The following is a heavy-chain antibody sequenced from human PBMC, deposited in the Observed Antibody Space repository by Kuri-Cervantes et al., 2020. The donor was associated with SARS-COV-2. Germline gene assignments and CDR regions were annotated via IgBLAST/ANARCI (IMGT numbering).Heavy chain of an antibody. CDR1: GYTFTSYA. CDR2: INNNTGNP. D-gene: IGHD2-2*01. CDR3: ARYCSSTSGYAPKTFDY. Sequence: ASVKVSCKASGYTFTSYAMNWVRQAPGQGLEWMGWINNNTGNPTYSQGFTGRFVFSLDTSVSTAYLQISNLKAEDTAVYYCARYCSSTSGYAPKTFDYWGQGTLVTVSS. J-gene: IGHJ4*02. V-gene: IGHV7-4-1*02.